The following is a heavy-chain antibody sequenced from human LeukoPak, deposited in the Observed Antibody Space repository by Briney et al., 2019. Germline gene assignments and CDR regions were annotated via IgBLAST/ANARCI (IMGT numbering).Heavy chain of an antibody. CDR1: GGSISSGSYY. D-gene: IGHD2-2*01. Sequence: SETLSLTCTVSGGSISSGSYYWSWIRQPAGKGLEWIGRIYTSGSTNYNPSLKSRVTISVDTPKNQFSLKLSSVTAADTAVYYCARAVGYCSSTSCYSVDYWGQGTLVTVSS. CDR2: IYTSGST. V-gene: IGHV4-61*02. J-gene: IGHJ4*02. CDR3: ARAVGYCSSTSCYSVDY.